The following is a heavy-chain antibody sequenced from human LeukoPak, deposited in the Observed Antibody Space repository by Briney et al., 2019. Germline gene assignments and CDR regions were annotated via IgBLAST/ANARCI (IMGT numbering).Heavy chain of an antibody. Sequence: PLETLSLTCTVSGGSISSGGYYWSWIRQHPGKGLEWIGYIYYSGSTYYNPSLKSRVTISVDTSKNQFSLKLSSVTAADTAVYYCATDRGDGYNSLDYWGQGTLVTVSS. D-gene: IGHD5-24*01. CDR3: ATDRGDGYNSLDY. V-gene: IGHV4-31*03. CDR2: IYYSGST. J-gene: IGHJ4*02. CDR1: GGSISSGGYY.